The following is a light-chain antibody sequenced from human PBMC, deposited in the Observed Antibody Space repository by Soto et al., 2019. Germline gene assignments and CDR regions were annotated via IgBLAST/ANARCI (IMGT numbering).Light chain of an antibody. V-gene: IGLV2-14*01. CDR1: SSDVGGYNY. CDR2: EVS. Sequence: QSALTQPASVSGSPGQSITISCTGTSSDVGGYNYVSWYQQYPGKAPKLMIYEVSNRPSGVSNRFSGSKSGNTASLTISGLQAEDEADYYCSSYRSSSTPFVFGTGTKVTV. CDR3: SSYRSSSTPFV. J-gene: IGLJ1*01.